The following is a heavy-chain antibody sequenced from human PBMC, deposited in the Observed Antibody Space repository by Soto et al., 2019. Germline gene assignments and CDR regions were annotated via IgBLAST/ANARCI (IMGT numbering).Heavy chain of an antibody. Sequence: ASETLSLTCAVYGGSFSGYYWSWIRQPPGKGLEWIGEINHSGSTNYNPSLKSRVTISVDTSKNQFSLKLSSVIAADTAVYYCARVRFFPVSFDPWGQGTLVTVSS. CDR3: ARVRFFPVSFDP. CDR2: INHSGST. CDR1: GGSFSGYY. J-gene: IGHJ5*02. V-gene: IGHV4-34*01. D-gene: IGHD3-3*01.